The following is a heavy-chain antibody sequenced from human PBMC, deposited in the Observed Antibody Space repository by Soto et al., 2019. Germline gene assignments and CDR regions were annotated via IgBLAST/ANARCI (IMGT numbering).Heavy chain of an antibody. CDR1: GGSISSSSYY. V-gene: IGHV4-39*01. D-gene: IGHD3-22*01. Sequence: QLQLQESGPGLVKPSETLSLTCTVSGGSISSSSYYWGWVRQPPGKVLVWIGSIYYSGSTYYNPSLKSRVTTSVDTSKNQYSLKLSSVTAADTAVYYCARLGYYDSSGYYSYWGQGTLVTVSS. J-gene: IGHJ4*02. CDR3: ARLGYYDSSGYYSY. CDR2: IYYSGST.